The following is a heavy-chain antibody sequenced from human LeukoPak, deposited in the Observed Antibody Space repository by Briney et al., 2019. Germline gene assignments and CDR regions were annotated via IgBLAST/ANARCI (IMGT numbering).Heavy chain of an antibody. CDR2: ISGSGGST. J-gene: IGHJ4*02. Sequence: GGSLRLSCAASGFTFSSYAMSWVRQAPGKGLERVSAISGSGGSTYYADSVKGRFTISRDNSKNTLYLQMNSLRAEDTAVYYCAKSGMIAAAGPPRYYFDYWGQGTLVTVSS. CDR3: AKSGMIAAAGPPRYYFDY. D-gene: IGHD6-13*01. V-gene: IGHV3-23*01. CDR1: GFTFSSYA.